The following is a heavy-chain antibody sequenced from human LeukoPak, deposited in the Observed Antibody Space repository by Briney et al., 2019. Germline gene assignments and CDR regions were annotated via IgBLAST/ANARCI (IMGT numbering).Heavy chain of an antibody. CDR1: GFTFSSYW. CDR3: ARYHYDSSGYFS. CDR2: IKQDGSDI. J-gene: IGHJ5*02. V-gene: IGHV3-7*01. Sequence: GGSLRLSCAASGFTFSSYWMSWVRQAPGKEVEWVANIKQDGSDIYYVDSVRGRLTISRDNAKNSLYLQMNSLRVEDTAVYYCARYHYDSSGYFSWGQGTLVTVSS. D-gene: IGHD3-22*01.